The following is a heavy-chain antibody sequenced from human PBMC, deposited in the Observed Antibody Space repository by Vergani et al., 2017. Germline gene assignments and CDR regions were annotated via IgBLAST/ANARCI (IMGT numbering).Heavy chain of an antibody. Sequence: QVQLVQSGAEVKKPGSSVKVSCKASGGTFNNCAISWVRQAPGQGLEWMGRIIPILGIANYAQKFQGRVTITADESTSTAYMELSSLRSEDTAVYYCARALFSSSSWYFPGYWGQGTLVTVSS. D-gene: IGHD6-13*01. CDR1: GGTFNNCA. J-gene: IGHJ4*02. V-gene: IGHV1-69*02. CDR3: ARALFSSSSWYFPGY. CDR2: IIPILGIA.